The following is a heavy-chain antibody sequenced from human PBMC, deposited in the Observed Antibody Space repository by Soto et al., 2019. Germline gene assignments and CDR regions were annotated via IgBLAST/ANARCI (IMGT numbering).Heavy chain of an antibody. V-gene: IGHV3-21*01. CDR2: ISWSSSDI. J-gene: IGHJ5*02. CDR1: GFTFSSYT. Sequence: EVQLVESGGGLVKPGGSLRLSCAASGFTFSSYTMNWVRQAPGKGLEWVSAISWSSSDIYYADAVRGRFTVSRDNAKNSLYLQINGVRAADTAAYYCTRVSVTNCDGDCYPSWGRGTLVTVSS. CDR3: TRVSVTNCDGDCYPS. D-gene: IGHD2-21*02.